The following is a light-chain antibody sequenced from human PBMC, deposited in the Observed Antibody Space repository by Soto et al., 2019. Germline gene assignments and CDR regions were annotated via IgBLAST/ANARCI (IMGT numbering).Light chain of an antibody. CDR3: QQYGRSGYT. V-gene: IGKV3-20*01. J-gene: IGKJ2*01. CDR1: QSVSSSY. CDR2: GAS. Sequence: EIVLTQSPGTLSLSPGERATLSCRASQSVSSSYLAWYQQKPGQAPRLLIYGASSRATGIPDRFSGSWSGTDFTLIISRLEPEDFAVYYCQQYGRSGYTFGQGTKLEIK.